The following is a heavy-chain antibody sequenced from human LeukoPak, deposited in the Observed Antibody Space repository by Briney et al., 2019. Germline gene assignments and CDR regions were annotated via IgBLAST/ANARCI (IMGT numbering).Heavy chain of an antibody. D-gene: IGHD6-13*01. V-gene: IGHV3-23*01. Sequence: PGGSLRLSCAASGFTFSSYAMSWVRQAPGKGLEWVSAISGSGGSTYHADSVKGRFTISRDNSKNTLYLQMNSLRAEDTAVYYCAKDERSSSWILDAFDIWGQGTMVTVSS. J-gene: IGHJ3*02. CDR1: GFTFSSYA. CDR3: AKDERSSSWILDAFDI. CDR2: ISGSGGST.